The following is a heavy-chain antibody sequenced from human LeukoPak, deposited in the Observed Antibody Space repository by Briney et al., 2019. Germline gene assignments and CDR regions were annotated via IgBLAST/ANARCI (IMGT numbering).Heavy chain of an antibody. Sequence: ASVKVSCKASGYSFTSYGISWVRQAPGQGLEWMGWISANNGNTNYAQKLQGRVTMTIDTSTNTAYMELRSLRSDDTAVYYCAREDCGSTSCYSVGLSLGNDYWGQGTLVTVSS. CDR2: ISANNGNT. CDR3: AREDCGSTSCYSVGLSLGNDY. J-gene: IGHJ4*02. V-gene: IGHV1-18*01. CDR1: GYSFTSYG. D-gene: IGHD2-2*01.